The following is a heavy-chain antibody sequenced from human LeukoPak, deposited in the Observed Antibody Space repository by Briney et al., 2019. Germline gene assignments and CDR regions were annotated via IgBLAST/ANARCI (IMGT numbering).Heavy chain of an antibody. V-gene: IGHV1-46*01. CDR1: GYTFTSYY. D-gene: IGHD6-19*01. CDR3: AREKGEGGGWPNYFDY. CDR2: INPSGGST. J-gene: IGHJ4*02. Sequence: ASVKVSCKASGYTFTSYYMHWVRQAPGQGLEWMGIINPSGGSTSYAQKFQGRVTMTRDTSTSTVYMELSSLRSEDTAVYYCAREKGEGGGWPNYFDYWGQGTLVTVSS.